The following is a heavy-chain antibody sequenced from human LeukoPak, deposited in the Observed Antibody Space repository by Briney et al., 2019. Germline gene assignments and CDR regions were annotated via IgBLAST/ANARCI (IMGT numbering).Heavy chain of an antibody. CDR2: VYYSGST. J-gene: IGHJ4*02. Sequence: SETLSLTCTVSGDSISSYSWSWIRQPPGKGLEWIGYVYYSGSTNYNPSLKSRVTISVDTSKNQFSLKLSSVTAADTAVYYCARARDSSGWSIYYFDYWGQGTLVTVSS. CDR3: ARARDSSGWSIYYFDY. V-gene: IGHV4-59*01. D-gene: IGHD6-19*01. CDR1: GDSISSYS.